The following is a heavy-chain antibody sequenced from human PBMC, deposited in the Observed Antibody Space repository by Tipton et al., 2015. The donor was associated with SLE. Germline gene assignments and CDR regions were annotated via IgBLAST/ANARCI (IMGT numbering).Heavy chain of an antibody. CDR3: ARAVVVAAICAFDI. V-gene: IGHV4-34*01. CDR2: INHSGST. D-gene: IGHD2-15*01. CDR1: GGSFSGYY. Sequence: TLSLTCAVYGGSFSGYYWSWIRQPPGKGLEWIGEINHSGSTNYNPSLKSRVTISVDTSKNQFSLKLSSVTAADTAVYYCARAVVVAAICAFDIWGQGTMVTVSS. J-gene: IGHJ3*02.